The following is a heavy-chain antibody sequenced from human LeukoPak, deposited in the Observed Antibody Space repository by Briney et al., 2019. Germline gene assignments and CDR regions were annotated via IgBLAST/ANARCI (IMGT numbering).Heavy chain of an antibody. CDR1: GFNFSNHA. J-gene: IGHJ4*02. Sequence: GGSLRLSCAASGFNFSNHAMHWVRQAPGKGLEWVAFISYDGRDKFSADSLKGRFFISRDISQSTLYLQMNSLRVEDTAVYYCAKEGGLHGSATYLSLWHFDHWGQGALVTVSS. CDR3: AKEGGLHGSATYLSLWHFDH. D-gene: IGHD3-10*01. V-gene: IGHV3-30*18. CDR2: ISYDGRDK.